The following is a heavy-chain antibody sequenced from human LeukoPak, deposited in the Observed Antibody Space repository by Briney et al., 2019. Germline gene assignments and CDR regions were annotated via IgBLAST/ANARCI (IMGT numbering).Heavy chain of an antibody. CDR2: IDYSGST. CDR3: GSVTLYLVYFYYMDV. CDR1: RGSITPGAYH. Sequence: SETLSLTCTASRGSITPGAYHWGWVRQPPGKGLEWICSIDYSGSTYHNPSHRGRLTISVDTSKNQFSLELNWCTALDNLLQCCGSVTLYLVYFYYMDVWGKGPTVTVSS. V-gene: IGHV4-39*01. D-gene: IGHD1-26*01. J-gene: IGHJ6*03.